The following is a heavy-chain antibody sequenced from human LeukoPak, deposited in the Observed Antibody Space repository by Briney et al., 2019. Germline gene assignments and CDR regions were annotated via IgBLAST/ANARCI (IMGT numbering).Heavy chain of an antibody. V-gene: IGHV3-48*03. D-gene: IGHD7-27*01. Sequence: GASLRLSCASSGFSFSSYEMNSVRQAPGKGLEWGSYISSSGSIIYYADSVKGRFTISRDNAKNSLFLQMNSLRVEDTAVYYCARTMWGFDYWGEGTLVTVSS. CDR2: ISSSGSII. CDR3: ARTMWGFDY. J-gene: IGHJ4*02. CDR1: GFSFSSYE.